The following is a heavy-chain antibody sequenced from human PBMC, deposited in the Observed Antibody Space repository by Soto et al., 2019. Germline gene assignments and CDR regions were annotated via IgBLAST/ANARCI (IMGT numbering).Heavy chain of an antibody. V-gene: IGHV4-59*08. J-gene: IGHJ4*02. D-gene: IGHD6-19*01. CDR2: VFHTGNT. Sequence: QWQVQESGPGLVKPSETLSLTCTVSGGSITFNFWSWIRQPPGKGLEWIGYVFHTGNTDYNPSLKSRVTISVDTSKNRLSLKLDYVTAEDTAVYYCARGSGWLDYWGQGTLVTVSS. CDR1: GGSITFNF. CDR3: ARGSGWLDY.